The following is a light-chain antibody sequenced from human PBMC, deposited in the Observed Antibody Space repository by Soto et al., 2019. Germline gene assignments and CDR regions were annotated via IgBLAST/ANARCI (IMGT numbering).Light chain of an antibody. Sequence: DIQMTQSPSTLSASVGDRVTITCRASQTINNLLAWFQQKPGKAPKVLIYKASSLESGVPSRFSGSGSGTEFTLTISSLQPDDLASYYCQQFNAFPWTFGQGTKVEI. CDR1: QTINNL. CDR2: KAS. V-gene: IGKV1-5*03. CDR3: QQFNAFPWT. J-gene: IGKJ1*01.